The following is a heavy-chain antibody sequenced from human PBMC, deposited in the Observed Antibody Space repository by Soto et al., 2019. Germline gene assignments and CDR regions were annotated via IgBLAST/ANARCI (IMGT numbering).Heavy chain of an antibody. D-gene: IGHD2-2*01. Sequence: QVQLQESGPGLVKPSETLSLTCAVSGDSVTSSNWWHWVRQSPGKGLEGIGETLHSGSATYNPSLKSRVSISVDKSKNKFSLNLNSVTAADTAVYYCARVRQYCSKTSCYIDPWGQGTLVTVSS. V-gene: IGHV4-4*02. CDR2: TLHSGSA. CDR3: ARVRQYCSKTSCYIDP. CDR1: GDSVTSSNW. J-gene: IGHJ5*02.